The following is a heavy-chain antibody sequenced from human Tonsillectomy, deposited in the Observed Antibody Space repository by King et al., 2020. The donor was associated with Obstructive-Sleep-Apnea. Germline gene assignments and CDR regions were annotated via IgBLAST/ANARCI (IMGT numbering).Heavy chain of an antibody. D-gene: IGHD2-21*01. CDR2: IKQDGSEK. V-gene: IGHV3-7*01. CDR1: GFTFSSYW. Sequence: VQLVESGGGLVQPGGSLRLSCAASGFTFSSYWMSWVRQAPGKGLEWVANIKQDGSEKYYMDSVKGRFIISRDNAKNSLYLQMNSLRAEDTAMYYCVRDSSWVMNYWGQGNMVTVSS. CDR3: VRDSSWVMNY. J-gene: IGHJ4*02.